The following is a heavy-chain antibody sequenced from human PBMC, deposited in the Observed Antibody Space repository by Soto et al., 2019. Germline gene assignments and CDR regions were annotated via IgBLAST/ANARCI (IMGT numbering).Heavy chain of an antibody. CDR1: GFTFDDYA. Sequence: EVQLVESGGDLVQSGRSLRLSCAASGFTFDDYAVHWVRQVPGKGLQWVSGLSWNGVTIGYAASVKGRFTISRDNAKKSLYLQMNGLRPDDTAFYYCAASRAYDSSDYSGFHYGMDVWGLGTTVTVS. CDR2: LSWNGVTI. J-gene: IGHJ6*02. V-gene: IGHV3-9*01. CDR3: AASRAYDSSDYSGFHYGMDV. D-gene: IGHD3-22*01.